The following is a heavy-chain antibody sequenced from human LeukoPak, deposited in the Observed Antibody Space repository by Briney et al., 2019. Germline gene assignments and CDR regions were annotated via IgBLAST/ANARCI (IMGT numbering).Heavy chain of an antibody. CDR2: IKSKTDGGTT. Sequence: PGGSLRLSCAASGFTFSNAWMSWVRQAPGKGLEWVGRIKSKTDGGTTDYAAPVKGRFTISRDDSKNTLYLQMNSLKTGDTAVYYCTAIIVVVPAAIREDWGQGTLVTVSS. V-gene: IGHV3-15*01. CDR1: GFTFSNAW. J-gene: IGHJ4*02. CDR3: TAIIVVVPAAIRED. D-gene: IGHD2-2*02.